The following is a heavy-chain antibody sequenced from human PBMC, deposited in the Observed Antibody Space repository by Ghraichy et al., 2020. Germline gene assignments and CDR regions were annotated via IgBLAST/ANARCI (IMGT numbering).Heavy chain of an antibody. CDR1: GYSFTSYW. J-gene: IGHJ4*02. CDR2: IYPGDSDT. D-gene: IGHD3-22*01. Sequence: GESLNISCKGSGYSFTSYWIGWVRQMPGKGLEWMGIIYPGDSDTRYSPSFQGQVTISADKSISTAYLQWSSLKASDTAMYYCARRADYYDSSGYPWAFDYWGQGTLVTVSS. CDR3: ARRADYYDSSGYPWAFDY. V-gene: IGHV5-51*01.